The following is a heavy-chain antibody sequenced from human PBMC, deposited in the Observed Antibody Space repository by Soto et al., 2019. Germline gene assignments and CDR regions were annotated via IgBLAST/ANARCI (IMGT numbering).Heavy chain of an antibody. D-gene: IGHD1-20*01. Sequence: ASETLSLTWTVSEGPINDGEYYWSWIRQPPGKGLEWLGYIYYSGSTYYNPSLKSRVSISMDKSKSQFSLNLTSVTAADTAVYYCARDTRYNWNYFDYWGQGILVTVSS. CDR2: IYYSGST. J-gene: IGHJ4*02. CDR1: EGPINDGEYY. CDR3: ARDTRYNWNYFDY. V-gene: IGHV4-30-4*01.